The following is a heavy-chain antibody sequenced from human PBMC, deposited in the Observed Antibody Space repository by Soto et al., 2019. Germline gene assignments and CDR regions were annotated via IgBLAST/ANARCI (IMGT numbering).Heavy chain of an antibody. J-gene: IGHJ3*02. V-gene: IGHV3-48*01. CDR3: ARENEVLGSSAFDI. D-gene: IGHD3-10*01. Sequence: EVQLVESGGGLVQPGGSLRLSCAASGFTFSSYSMNWVRQAPGKGLEWVSYISSSSSTIYYADSVKGRFTISRDNAKNSLYLQMNSLRAEDTAVYYCARENEVLGSSAFDIWGQGTMVTVSS. CDR1: GFTFSSYS. CDR2: ISSSSSTI.